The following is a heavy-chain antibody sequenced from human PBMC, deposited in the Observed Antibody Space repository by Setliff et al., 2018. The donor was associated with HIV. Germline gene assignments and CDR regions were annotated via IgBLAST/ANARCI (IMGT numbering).Heavy chain of an antibody. D-gene: IGHD3-10*01. CDR1: GGSFSAYY. V-gene: IGHV4-34*01. J-gene: IGHJ5*02. CDR3: ASQGVRGAYTRFDP. Sequence: SETLSLTCAVYGGSFSAYYWTWIRQPPGKGLEWIGEISHGGSTNYSPSLKSRVTISVDTSKNQFSLKLSAATAADTAVYYCASQGVRGAYTRFDPWGQGTRVTVSS. CDR2: ISHGGST.